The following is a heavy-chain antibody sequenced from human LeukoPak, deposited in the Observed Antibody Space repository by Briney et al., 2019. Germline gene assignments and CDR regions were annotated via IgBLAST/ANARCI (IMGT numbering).Heavy chain of an antibody. Sequence: SETLSLTCTVSGGSISSSSYYWGWIRQPPGKGLEWIGSIYYSGSTYYNPSLKSRVTISVDTSKNQFSLKLSSVTAADTAVYYCARVYHYYDSSGYYFETTGDAFDIWGQGTMVTVSS. CDR2: IYYSGST. J-gene: IGHJ3*02. CDR1: GGSISSSSYY. CDR3: ARVYHYYDSSGYYFETTGDAFDI. V-gene: IGHV4-39*07. D-gene: IGHD3-22*01.